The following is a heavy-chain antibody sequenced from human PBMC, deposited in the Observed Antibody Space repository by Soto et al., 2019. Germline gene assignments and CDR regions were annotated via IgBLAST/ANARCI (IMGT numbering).Heavy chain of an antibody. CDR3: AKDMGPYGDSDGGVDY. D-gene: IGHD4-17*01. Sequence: LRLSCAASGFTFSSYAMSWVRQAPGKGLEWVSAISGSGGSTYYADSVKGRFTISRDNSKNTLYLQMNSLRAEDTAVYYCAKDMGPYGDSDGGVDYWGHVTLVTVSS. CDR2: ISGSGGST. V-gene: IGHV3-23*01. CDR1: GFTFSSYA. J-gene: IGHJ4*01.